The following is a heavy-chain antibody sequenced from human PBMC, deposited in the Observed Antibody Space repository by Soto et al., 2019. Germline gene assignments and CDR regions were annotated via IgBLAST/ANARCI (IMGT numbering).Heavy chain of an antibody. CDR2: IDSSSSSI. D-gene: IGHD2-8*02. V-gene: IGHV3-48*04. CDR3: VRTSLVVAVATREDF. J-gene: IGHJ4*02. CDR1: GFTFSSYS. Sequence: GGSLRLSCAASGFTFSSYSMNWVCQAPGKGLVWVSRIDSSSSSIYYADSVKGRFTISPDNAKNTVYLHMNSLTAEDTAVYYCVRTSLVVAVATREDFWGQGTLVTVSS.